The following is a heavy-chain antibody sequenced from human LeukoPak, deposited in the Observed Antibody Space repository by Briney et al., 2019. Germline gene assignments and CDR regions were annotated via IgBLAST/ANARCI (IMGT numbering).Heavy chain of an antibody. J-gene: IGHJ4*02. D-gene: IGHD6-19*01. V-gene: IGHV4-38-2*02. CDR2: IYHSGST. Sequence: SETLSLTCTVSGYPISSGYYWGWIRQPPGKGLEWIGTIYHSGSTYYNPSLKSRVTISVDTSKNQFSLKLSSVTAADMALYYCSRASSTSYYDYWGQGTLVT. CDR1: GYPISSGYY. CDR3: SRASSTSYYDY.